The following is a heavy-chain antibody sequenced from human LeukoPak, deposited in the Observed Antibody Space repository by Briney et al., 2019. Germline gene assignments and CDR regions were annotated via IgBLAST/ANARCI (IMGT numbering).Heavy chain of an antibody. CDR3: ARDNQAGTIDY. CDR1: GGSISSGGYY. J-gene: IGHJ4*02. D-gene: IGHD1-1*01. V-gene: IGHV4-31*03. CDR2: IYYSGST. Sequence: SETLSLTCTVSGGSISSGGYYWSWIRQHPGKGLEWIGYIYYSGSTYYNPSLKSRVTTSVDTSKNQFSLKLSSVTAADTAVYYCARDNQAGTIDYWGQGTLVTVSS.